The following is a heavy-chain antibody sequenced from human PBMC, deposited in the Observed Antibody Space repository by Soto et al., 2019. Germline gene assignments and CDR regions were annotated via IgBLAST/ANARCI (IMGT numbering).Heavy chain of an antibody. CDR3: ARENSGYSSGWTAFDY. J-gene: IGHJ4*02. D-gene: IGHD6-19*01. CDR1: GGTFSSYA. V-gene: IGHV1-69*06. Sequence: QVQLVQSGAEVKKPGSSVKVSCKASGGTFSSYAISWVRQAPGQGLEWMGGIIPIFGTANYAQKFQGRVTITADKSTSTAYMELSSLRSEDTAVYYWARENSGYSSGWTAFDYWGQGTLVTVSS. CDR2: IIPIFGTA.